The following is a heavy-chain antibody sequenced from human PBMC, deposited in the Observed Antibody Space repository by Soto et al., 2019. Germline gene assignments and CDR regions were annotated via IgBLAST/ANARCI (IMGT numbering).Heavy chain of an antibody. Sequence: QVQLVQSGAEEKKPGASVKVSCKASGYSFSSYAIHWVRQAPGQGLEWMGWINAGNGNTKYSRKFQGRLTITSDTSASTAYMELNSLRSEDTAVYYCARVDWTYWGQGTLVTVSS. CDR1: GYSFSSYA. CDR3: ARVDWTY. D-gene: IGHD2-2*03. J-gene: IGHJ4*02. V-gene: IGHV1-3*05. CDR2: INAGNGNT.